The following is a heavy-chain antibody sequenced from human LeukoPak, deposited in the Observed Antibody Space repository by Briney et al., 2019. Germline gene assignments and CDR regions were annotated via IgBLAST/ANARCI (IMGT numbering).Heavy chain of an antibody. D-gene: IGHD3-3*01. V-gene: IGHV1-2*02. CDR2: INPNSGGT. CDR1: GYTFTGYY. J-gene: IGHJ6*02. Sequence: GASVKVSCKASGYTFTGYYMHWVRQAPGQGLEWMGWINPNSGGTNYAQKFQGRVTMTRDTSISTTYMELSRLRSDDTAVYYCAIDFWSGYGMDVWGQGTTVTVSS. CDR3: AIDFWSGYGMDV.